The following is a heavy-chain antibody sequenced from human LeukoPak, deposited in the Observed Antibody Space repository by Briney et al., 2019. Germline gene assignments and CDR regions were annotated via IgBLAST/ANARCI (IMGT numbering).Heavy chain of an antibody. V-gene: IGHV4-59*01. CDR1: GGSISSYY. CDR3: ARDLTMVRGNWFDP. Sequence: SETLSLTCTVSGGSISSYYWSWIRQPPGKGLEWIGYIYYSGSTNYNPSLKSRVTISVDTSKNQFSLKLSSVTAADTAVYYCARDLTMVRGNWFDPWGQGTLVTVSS. J-gene: IGHJ5*02. CDR2: IYYSGST. D-gene: IGHD3-10*01.